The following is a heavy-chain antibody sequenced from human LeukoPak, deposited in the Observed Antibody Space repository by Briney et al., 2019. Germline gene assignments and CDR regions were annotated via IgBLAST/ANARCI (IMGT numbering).Heavy chain of an antibody. CDR1: GGSISRDY. CDR3: AGAPQYYDFWSGYLGPFDY. J-gene: IGHJ4*02. D-gene: IGHD3-3*01. Sequence: SETLSLTCTVSGGSISRDYWSWIRQPPGKGLEWIGYIYYSGSTNYNPSLKSRVTISVDTSKNQFSLKLSSVTAADTAVYYCAGAPQYYDFWSGYLGPFDYWGQGTLVTVSS. CDR2: IYYSGST. V-gene: IGHV4-59*01.